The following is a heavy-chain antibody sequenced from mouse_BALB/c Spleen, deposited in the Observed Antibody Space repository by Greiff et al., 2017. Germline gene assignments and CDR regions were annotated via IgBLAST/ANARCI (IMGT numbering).Heavy chain of an antibody. D-gene: IGHD2-1*01. J-gene: IGHJ4*01. CDR2: IDPANGNT. Sequence: VQLQQSGAELVKPGASVKLSCTASGFNIKDTYMHWVKQRPEQGLEWIGRIDPANGNTKYDPKFQGKATITADTSSNTAYLQLSSLTSEDTAVYYGAGGRSRGNGGGYGMEDWGQGTSVTVSA. CDR1: GFNIKDTY. V-gene: IGHV14-3*02. CDR3: AGGRSRGNGGGYGMED.